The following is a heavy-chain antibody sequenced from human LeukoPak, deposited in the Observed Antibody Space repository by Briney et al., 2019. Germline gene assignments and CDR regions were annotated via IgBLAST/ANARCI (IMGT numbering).Heavy chain of an antibody. V-gene: IGHV3-64D*09. CDR1: RFSFSDYL. CDR2: ISSNGRTT. D-gene: IGHD2-8*01. J-gene: IGHJ4*02. Sequence: GGSLRLSCSASRFSFSDYLMFWVRQTPAKGLEYVSAISSNGRTTYHADPVEGRFTISRDNSKSTLYLQMSSLRPEDTAIYYCVKGNGQGGFDYWGQGTLVIVSS. CDR3: VKGNGQGGFDY.